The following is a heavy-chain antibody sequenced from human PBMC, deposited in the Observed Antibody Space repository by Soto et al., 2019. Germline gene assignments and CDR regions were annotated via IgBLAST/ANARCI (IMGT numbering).Heavy chain of an antibody. V-gene: IGHV1-46*03. CDR1: GYTFTSYY. CDR2: INPSGGST. CDR3: ARDRGYYGSGSPSHWFDP. J-gene: IGHJ5*02. D-gene: IGHD3-10*01. Sequence: ASVKVSCKASGYTFTSYYMHWVRQAPGQGLEWMGIINPSGGSTSYAQKFQGRVTMTRDTSTSTVYMELSSLRSEDTAVYYCARDRGYYGSGSPSHWFDPWGQGTLVTVSS.